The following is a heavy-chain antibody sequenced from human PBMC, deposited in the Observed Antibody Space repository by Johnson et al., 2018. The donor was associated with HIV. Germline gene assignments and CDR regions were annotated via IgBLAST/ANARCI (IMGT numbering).Heavy chain of an antibody. CDR1: GFTVSTNY. J-gene: IGHJ3*02. CDR3: AKDLYSSSWTNDAFDI. CDR2: IYSGGST. D-gene: IGHD6-13*01. V-gene: IGHV3-53*01. Sequence: VQLVESGGGLIQPGGSLRLSCAASGFTVSTNYMSWVRQAPGKGLEWVSVIYSGGSTYYGASVKGRFTISRANSKNTVYLQMNGLRAEDTAVYHCAKDLYSSSWTNDAFDIWGQGTMVTVSS.